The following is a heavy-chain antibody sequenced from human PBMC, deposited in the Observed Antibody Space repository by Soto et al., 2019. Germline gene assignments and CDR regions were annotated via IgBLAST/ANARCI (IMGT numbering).Heavy chain of an antibody. Sequence: PGESLKISCKGSGYSFTSYWIGRVRQMPGKGLEWMGIIYPGDSDTRYSPSFQGQVTISADKSISTAYLQWSSLKASDTAMYYCARHIGHYYYYMDVWGKGTTVTVSS. CDR3: ARHIGHYYYYMDV. V-gene: IGHV5-51*01. CDR2: IYPGDSDT. J-gene: IGHJ6*03. CDR1: GYSFTSYW. D-gene: IGHD1-26*01.